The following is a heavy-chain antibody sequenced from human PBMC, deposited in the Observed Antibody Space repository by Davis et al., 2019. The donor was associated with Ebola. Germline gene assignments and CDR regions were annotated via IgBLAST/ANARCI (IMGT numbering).Heavy chain of an antibody. V-gene: IGHV4-4*02. Sequence: MPGGSLRLSCPLPGGSISSSNWWSWARQPPGKGLEWTGEIYHSGSTNYNPSLKSRVTISVDKSKNQFSLRLSSVTAADTAVYYCARDLGWLREDAFDIWGQGTMVTVSS. CDR2: IYHSGST. CDR3: ARDLGWLREDAFDI. D-gene: IGHD5-12*01. CDR1: GGSISSSNW. J-gene: IGHJ3*02.